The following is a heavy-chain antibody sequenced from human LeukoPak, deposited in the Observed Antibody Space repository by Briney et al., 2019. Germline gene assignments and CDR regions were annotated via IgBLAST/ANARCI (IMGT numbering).Heavy chain of an antibody. D-gene: IGHD6-19*01. Sequence: GGSLRLSCAASGFTFSNAWMTWVRQAPGKGLEWVGRIKSKTDGGTTDYAAPVKGRFTISRDNSKNTLYLQMNSLRAEDTAVYHCAKPVAGTGYFDYWGQGTLVTVSS. CDR2: IKSKTDGGTT. J-gene: IGHJ4*02. CDR1: GFTFSNAW. CDR3: AKPVAGTGYFDY. V-gene: IGHV3-15*01.